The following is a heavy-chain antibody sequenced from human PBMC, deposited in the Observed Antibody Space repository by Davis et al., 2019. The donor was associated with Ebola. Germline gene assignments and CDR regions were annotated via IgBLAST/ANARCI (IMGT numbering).Heavy chain of an antibody. J-gene: IGHJ6*02. D-gene: IGHD3-22*01. CDR3: ARHLLSSGYLYYYYGMDV. Sequence: MPSETLSLTCAVYGGSFSGYYWSWIRQPPGKGLEWIGEINHSGSTNYNPSLKSRVTISVDTSKNQFSLKLSSVTAADTAVYYCARHLLSSGYLYYYYGMDVWGQGTLVTVSS. V-gene: IGHV4-34*01. CDR2: INHSGST. CDR1: GGSFSGYY.